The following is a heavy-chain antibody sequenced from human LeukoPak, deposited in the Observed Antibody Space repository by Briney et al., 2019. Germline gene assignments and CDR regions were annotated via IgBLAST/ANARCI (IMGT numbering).Heavy chain of an antibody. J-gene: IGHJ5*02. CDR1: GYTLTELS. V-gene: IGHV1-24*01. Sequence: ASVKVSCKVSGYTLTELSMHWVRQAPGKGLEWMGGFDPEDGETIYAQKFQGRVTMTEDTSTDTAYMELSSLRSEDTAGYYCATWGYDILTGVNWFDPWGQGTLVTVSS. D-gene: IGHD3-9*01. CDR2: FDPEDGET. CDR3: ATWGYDILTGVNWFDP.